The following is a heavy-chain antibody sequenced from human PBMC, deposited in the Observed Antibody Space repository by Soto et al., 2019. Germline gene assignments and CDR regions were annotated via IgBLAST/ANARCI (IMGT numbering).Heavy chain of an antibody. CDR3: ANDFKPMVRGVKCDY. CDR2: ISGSGGST. D-gene: IGHD3-10*01. CDR1: GFTFSSYA. V-gene: IGHV3-23*01. J-gene: IGHJ4*02. Sequence: EVQLLESGGGLVQPGGSLRLSCAASGFTFSSYAMSWVRQAPGKGLEWVSAISGSGGSTYYADSVKGRFTISRDNSKNKLYLQMNSLRAEDTAVYYCANDFKPMVRGVKCDYWGQGTLVTVSS.